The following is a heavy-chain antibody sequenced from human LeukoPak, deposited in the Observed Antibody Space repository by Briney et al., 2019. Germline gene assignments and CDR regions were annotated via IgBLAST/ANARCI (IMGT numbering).Heavy chain of an antibody. J-gene: IGHJ6*02. CDR3: ASRSDFHYYYYYGMDV. D-gene: IGHD3/OR15-3a*01. CDR2: IYYSGST. Sequence: PSETLSLTCTVSGGSISSSSSYWGWIRQPPGKGLEWIGSIYYSGSTYYSPSLKSRVTISVGTSKNQFSLKLSSVTAADTAVYYCASRSDFHYYYYYGMDVWGQGTTVTVSS. V-gene: IGHV4-39*01. CDR1: GGSISSSSSY.